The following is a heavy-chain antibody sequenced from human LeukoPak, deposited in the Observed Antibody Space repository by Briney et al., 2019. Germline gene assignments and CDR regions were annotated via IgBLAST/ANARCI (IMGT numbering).Heavy chain of an antibody. CDR2: IYYSGST. J-gene: IGHJ3*02. D-gene: IGHD2-15*01. CDR3: ARADCSGGSCYSFDAFDI. Sequence: SETLSLTCTVSGGSISSFYWSWIRQPPGKGLEWIGYIYYSGSTNYNPSLKSRVTISVDTSKNQFSLKLSSVTAADTAVYYCARADCSGGSCYSFDAFDIWGQGTMVTVSS. V-gene: IGHV4-59*01. CDR1: GGSISSFY.